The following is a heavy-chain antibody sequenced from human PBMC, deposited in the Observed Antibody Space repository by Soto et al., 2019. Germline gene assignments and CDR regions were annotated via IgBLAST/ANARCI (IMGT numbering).Heavy chain of an antibody. J-gene: IGHJ6*02. CDR3: ARGYYDFWSGYYCGMDV. D-gene: IGHD3-3*01. CDR2: IYYSGST. Sequence: QVQLQESGPGLVKPSQTLSLTCTVSGGSISSGDYYWSWIRQPPGKGLEWIGYIYYSGSTYYNPSLKSRVTLSVDTSKTQSSLKLSSVTAADTAVYYCARGYYDFWSGYYCGMDVWGQGTTVTVSS. V-gene: IGHV4-30-4*01. CDR1: GGSISSGDYY.